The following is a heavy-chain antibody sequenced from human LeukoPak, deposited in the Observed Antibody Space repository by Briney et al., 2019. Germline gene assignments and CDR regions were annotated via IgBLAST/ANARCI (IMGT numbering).Heavy chain of an antibody. V-gene: IGHV4-4*07. CDR1: RGSISSDY. J-gene: IGHJ3*01. CDR3: ARVFHD. Sequence: SETLSLTCTVSRGSISSDYWSWIRQPAGKGLEWIGLIYTSGTTNYNPSLKSRVTMSLDTSKNQFSLKLNSVTAADTAVYYCARVFHDWGQGTMVTVSS. CDR2: IYTSGTT.